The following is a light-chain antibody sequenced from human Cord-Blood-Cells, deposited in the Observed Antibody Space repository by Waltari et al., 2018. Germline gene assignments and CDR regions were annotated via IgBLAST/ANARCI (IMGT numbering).Light chain of an antibody. V-gene: IGLV2-14*01. CDR1: SSHVGGYNY. Sequence: QSALTQPASVSGSPGQSITISCTGTSSHVGGYNYVSCYQQHPGKPPELMFYDVSKRPSGVSIHFSGSKSGNTASLTIAGLQAADEADYYCSSYTSSSAVFGGGTRLTVL. J-gene: IGLJ3*02. CDR3: SSYTSSSAV. CDR2: DVS.